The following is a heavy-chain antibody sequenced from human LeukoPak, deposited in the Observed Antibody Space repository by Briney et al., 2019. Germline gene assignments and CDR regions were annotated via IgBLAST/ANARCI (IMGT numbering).Heavy chain of an antibody. CDR2: INPSGGSA. V-gene: IGHV1-46*01. CDR1: GYTFTSFH. Sequence: ASVKVSCKASGYTFTSFHMHWARQAPGQGLEWMGIINPSGGSASYAQKFQGRVTMTSDTSTGIVYMELSSLRSEDTAVYYCARKYGDYVGFDYWGQGTVVTVSS. D-gene: IGHD4-17*01. J-gene: IGHJ4*02. CDR3: ARKYGDYVGFDY.